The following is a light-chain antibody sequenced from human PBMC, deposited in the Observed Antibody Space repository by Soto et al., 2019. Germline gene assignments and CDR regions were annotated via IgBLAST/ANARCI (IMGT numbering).Light chain of an antibody. V-gene: IGKV1-39*01. J-gene: IGKJ1*01. CDR3: QQSYTTPRT. CDR1: QTISCD. Sequence: DIQMTQSPSSLSASVGDRVTITCRASQTISCDLNWYQQKPGKAPDLLIYSASSLQSGVPSRFSGSGSGTDFTLTIISLQPDDFATYYCQQSYTTPRTFGQGTRVEIQ. CDR2: SAS.